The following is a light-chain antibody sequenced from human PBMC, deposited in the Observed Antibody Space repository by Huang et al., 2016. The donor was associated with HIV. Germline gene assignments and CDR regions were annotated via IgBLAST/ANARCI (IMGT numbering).Light chain of an antibody. Sequence: DIQMTQSPLSLSASVGDRVTITCRASQSISSYLNWYQQKPGKAPKVLIYTTSTLQSGVPSRFSGSGSGTDFSLTISSLQPEDFATYYCQQSYRTPWAFAQGTKVEIK. CDR2: TTS. CDR1: QSISSY. J-gene: IGKJ1*01. CDR3: QQSYRTPWA. V-gene: IGKV1-39*01.